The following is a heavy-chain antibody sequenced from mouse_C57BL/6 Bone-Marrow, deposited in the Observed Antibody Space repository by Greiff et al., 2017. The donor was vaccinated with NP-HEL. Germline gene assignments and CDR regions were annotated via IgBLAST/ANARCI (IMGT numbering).Heavy chain of an antibody. CDR3: ASYYGSSEWYFDV. CDR1: GFSLTSYG. V-gene: IGHV2-2*01. Sequence: VQLQQSGPGLVQPSQSLSITCTVSGFSLTSYGVHWVRQSPGKGLEWLGVIWSGGSTDYNAAFISRLSISKDNSKSQVFFKMNSLQADDTAIYYCASYYGSSEWYFDVWGTGTTVTVSS. J-gene: IGHJ1*03. D-gene: IGHD1-1*01. CDR2: IWSGGST.